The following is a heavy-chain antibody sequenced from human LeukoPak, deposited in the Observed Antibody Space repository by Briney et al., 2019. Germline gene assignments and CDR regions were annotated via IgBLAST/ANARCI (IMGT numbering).Heavy chain of an antibody. J-gene: IGHJ4*02. CDR2: INPNSGGT. D-gene: IGHD2-15*01. V-gene: IGHV1-2*02. Sequence: ASVKVSCKASGYTFTGYYMHWVRQAPGQGLEWMGWINPNSGGTNYAQKFKGRVTMIRDTSISTAYMELSSLRSDDTAVYYCARDLEGYCSGGTCYFDYWGQGTLVTVSS. CDR3: ARDLEGYCSGGTCYFDY. CDR1: GYTFTGYY.